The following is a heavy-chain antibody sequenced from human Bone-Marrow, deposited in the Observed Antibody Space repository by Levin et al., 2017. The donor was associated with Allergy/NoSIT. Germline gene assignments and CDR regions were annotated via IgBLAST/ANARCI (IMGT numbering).Heavy chain of an antibody. Sequence: TGGSLRLSCAASGFIFSSYAMNWVRQAPGKGLEWVSSVNAGGGNTYYGDSVKGRFTISRDNAKNSLYLQMNSLRVEDTALYYCAKDMGGYCSGGSCYLDYWGQGTLVTVSS. CDR1: GFIFSSYA. D-gene: IGHD2-15*01. V-gene: IGHV3-23*01. CDR3: AKDMGGYCSGGSCYLDY. J-gene: IGHJ4*02. CDR2: VNAGGGNT.